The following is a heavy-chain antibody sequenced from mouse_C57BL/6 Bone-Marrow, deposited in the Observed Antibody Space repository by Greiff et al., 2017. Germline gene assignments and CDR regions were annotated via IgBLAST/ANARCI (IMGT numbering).Heavy chain of an antibody. J-gene: IGHJ2*02. CDR3: TRSGPLGRSLDY. V-gene: IGHV1-55*01. D-gene: IGHD4-1*01. CDR2: IYPTSGRT. Sequence: VQLQQPGAELVKPGASVKMSCKASGYTFTSYWITWVKQRPGQGLEWIGVIYPTSGRTNYIEKFKSKAILTVDTSSNTAYMQLSSRTSEDSAVFYCTRSGPLGRSLDYWGQGTSLTVSS. CDR1: GYTFTSYW.